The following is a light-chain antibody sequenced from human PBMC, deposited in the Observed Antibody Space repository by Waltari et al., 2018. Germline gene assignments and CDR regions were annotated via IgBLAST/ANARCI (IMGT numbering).Light chain of an antibody. Sequence: QSALTQPASVSGSPGQSITISCTGTNSDLGRYKLFSWYQQHPGRAPKLVIHEVTKRPSGISDRFSGSKSGNMASLTISGLQAEDEADYYCSSYASRTSFAIFGGGTKLTVL. J-gene: IGLJ2*01. CDR2: EVT. V-gene: IGLV2-23*02. CDR3: SSYASRTSFAI. CDR1: NSDLGRYKL.